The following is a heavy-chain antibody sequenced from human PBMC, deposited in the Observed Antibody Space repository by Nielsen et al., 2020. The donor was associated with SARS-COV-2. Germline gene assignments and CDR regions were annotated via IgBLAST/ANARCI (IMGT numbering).Heavy chain of an antibody. D-gene: IGHD4-17*01. CDR2: IDWDDDK. V-gene: IGHV2-70*11. J-gene: IGHJ6*03. CDR3: ARTHYGDYYYYYMDV. Sequence: SGPTLVKPTQTLTLTCSFSGFSLTTSGVAVAWIRQPPGKALEWLARIDWDDDKYYSTSLKTRLTISKDTSKNQVVLTMTNMDPVDTATYYCARTHYGDYYYYYMDVWGKGTTVTVSS. CDR1: GFSLTTSGVA.